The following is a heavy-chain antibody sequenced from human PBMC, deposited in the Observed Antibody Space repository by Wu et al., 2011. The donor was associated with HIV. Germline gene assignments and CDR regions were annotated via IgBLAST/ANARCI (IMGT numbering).Heavy chain of an antibody. CDR3: ARTHITSYYDEVRNYFDP. CDR2: LLQWEH. D-gene: IGHD3-22*01. Sequence: TCTVSGGSISSYYWSWIRQPQEGTGVDWVYLLQWEHQVQPSLKSRVTLSVDTSKNQLSLTLSSVAAADTAVYYCARTHITSYYDEVRNYFDPWGQGTLVTVSS. J-gene: IGHJ5*02. CDR1: GGSISSYY. V-gene: IGHV4-59*12.